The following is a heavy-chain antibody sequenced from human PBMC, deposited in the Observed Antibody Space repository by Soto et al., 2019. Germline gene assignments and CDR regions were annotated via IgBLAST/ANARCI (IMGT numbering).Heavy chain of an antibody. Sequence: QVQMQESGPGLVRLSETLSLTCTVSGGSVSSHYGSWIRQPPGKGLEWIGYIYYTGSTYYNPSLKSRVTMSLDTSRNQLLLQLNSVTAADTAVYYCARESAGSGKNNWFDPWGQGTLVTVSS. CDR1: GGSVSSHY. D-gene: IGHD3-10*01. CDR2: IYYTGST. V-gene: IGHV4-59*02. J-gene: IGHJ5*02. CDR3: ARESAGSGKNNWFDP.